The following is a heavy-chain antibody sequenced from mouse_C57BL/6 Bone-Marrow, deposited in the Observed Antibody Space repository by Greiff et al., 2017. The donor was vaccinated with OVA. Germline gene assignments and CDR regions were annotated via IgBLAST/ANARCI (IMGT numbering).Heavy chain of an antibody. D-gene: IGHD1-1*01. CDR3: ASGPYYGSSPFAY. J-gene: IGHJ3*01. CDR1: GYSITSGYY. V-gene: IGHV3-6*01. CDR2: ISYDGSN. Sequence: EVHLVESGPGLVKPSQSLSLTCSVTGYSITSGYYWNWIRQFPGNKLEWMGYISYDGSNNYNPSLKNRISITRDTSKNQFFLKLNSVTTEDTATYYCASGPYYGSSPFAYWGQGTLVTVSA.